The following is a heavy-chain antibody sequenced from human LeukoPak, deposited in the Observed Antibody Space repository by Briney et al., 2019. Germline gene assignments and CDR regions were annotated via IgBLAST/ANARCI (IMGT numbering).Heavy chain of an antibody. Sequence: GGSLRLSCAASGFTVSSNYMSWVRQAPGKGLEWVSVIYSGGSTYYADSVKSRFTISRDNSKNTLYLQMNSLRAEDTAVYYCARLAAAGTPLDYWGQGTLVTVSS. D-gene: IGHD6-13*01. V-gene: IGHV3-66*02. CDR1: GFTVSSNY. CDR3: ARLAAAGTPLDY. J-gene: IGHJ4*02. CDR2: IYSGGST.